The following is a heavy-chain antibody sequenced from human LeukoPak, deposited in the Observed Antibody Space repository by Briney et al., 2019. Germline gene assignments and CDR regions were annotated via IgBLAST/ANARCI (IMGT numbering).Heavy chain of an antibody. V-gene: IGHV1-69*05. Sequence: VASVKVSCKASGGTFSSYAISRVRQAPGQGLEWMGRIIPIFGTANYAQKFQGRVTITTDESTSTAYMELSSLRSEDTAVYYCARGVGATTAAFDIWGQGTMVTVSS. CDR2: IIPIFGTA. CDR3: ARGVGATTAAFDI. D-gene: IGHD1-26*01. CDR1: GGTFSSYA. J-gene: IGHJ3*02.